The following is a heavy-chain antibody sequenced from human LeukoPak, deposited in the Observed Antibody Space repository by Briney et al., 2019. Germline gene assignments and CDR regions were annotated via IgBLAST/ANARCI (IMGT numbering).Heavy chain of an antibody. J-gene: IGHJ4*02. V-gene: IGHV1-18*01. Sequence: ASVKVSCKASGYTFTSYGISWVRQAPGQGLEWMGWISAYNGNTNYAQKLQGRVTMTTDTSTSTAYMELRRLRSDDTAVYYCARSSSCWYTGEGLDYWGQGTLVTVSS. D-gene: IGHD6-19*01. CDR2: ISAYNGNT. CDR3: ARSSSCWYTGEGLDY. CDR1: GYTFTSYG.